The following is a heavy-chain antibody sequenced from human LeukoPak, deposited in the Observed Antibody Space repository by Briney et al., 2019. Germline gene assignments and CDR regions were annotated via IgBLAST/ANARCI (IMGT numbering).Heavy chain of an antibody. D-gene: IGHD3-10*01. J-gene: IGHJ4*02. V-gene: IGHV4-39*02. CDR1: GGSISSSTYL. CDR3: AGEVLTYYYGSGTYYNVHY. Sequence: SETLSLTCTVSGGSISSSTYLWGWIRQPPGKGLEWIGSIYYSGSTYYKPSLKSRVTISVDTSKNQFSLKLSSVTAADTAVYYCAGEVLTYYYGSGTYYNVHYWGRGTLVTVSS. CDR2: IYYSGST.